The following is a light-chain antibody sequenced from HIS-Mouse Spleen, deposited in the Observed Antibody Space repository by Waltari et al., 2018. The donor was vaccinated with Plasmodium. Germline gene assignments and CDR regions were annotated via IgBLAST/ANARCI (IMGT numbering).Light chain of an antibody. J-gene: IGLJ2*01. Sequence: SYELPQPPPVPGSPAQTASITCSGENLGDKYAFWYQQKPAQSPVLVIYQESKRPSGKREPFSGSSTRNTATLTISETQAMDEADYYCQAWDSSTVVFGGGTKLTVL. V-gene: IGLV3-1*01. CDR1: NLGDKY. CDR3: QAWDSSTVV. CDR2: QES.